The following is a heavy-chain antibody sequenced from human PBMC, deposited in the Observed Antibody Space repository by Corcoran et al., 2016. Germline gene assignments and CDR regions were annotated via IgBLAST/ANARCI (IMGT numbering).Heavy chain of an antibody. D-gene: IGHD5-12*01. CDR3: ARVVSVAYYYCGMDV. CDR2: INAGNGNT. J-gene: IGHJ6*02. Sequence: QVQLVQSGAEVKKPGASVKVSCKASGYTFTSYAMHWVRQAPGQRLEWRGWINAGNGNTKYSQKFQGRVTITRDTSASTAYMELSSLRSEDTAVYYCARVVSVAYYYCGMDVWGQGTTVTVSS. V-gene: IGHV1-3*01. CDR1: GYTFTSYA.